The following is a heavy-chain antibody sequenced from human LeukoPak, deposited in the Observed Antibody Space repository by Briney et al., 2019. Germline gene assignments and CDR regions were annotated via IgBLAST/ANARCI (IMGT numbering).Heavy chain of an antibody. J-gene: IGHJ4*02. CDR1: GVSITRGGYY. CDR2: VYTSGST. CDR3: ARASGIEDY. Sequence: SETLSLTCTVHGVSITRGGYYWMWIRQPAGKGLEWIGHVYTSGSTKYNPSLKTPVSISLDTAKNHFSLKIDSVTAADTAVYYCARASGIEDYWGQGTLVIVSS. D-gene: IGHD3-10*01. V-gene: IGHV4-61*09.